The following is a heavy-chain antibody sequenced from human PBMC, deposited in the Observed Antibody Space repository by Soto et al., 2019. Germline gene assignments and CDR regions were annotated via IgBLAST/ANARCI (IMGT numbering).Heavy chain of an antibody. CDR2: IYYSGST. CDR1: GGSISSCY. CDR3: ARLRGATTVTRDAFDI. D-gene: IGHD4-17*01. Sequence: SETLSLTCTVSGGSISSCYWSWIRQPPGKGLEWIGYIYYSGSTNYNPSLKSRVTISVDTSKNQISLKLSPVTAADTAVYYCARLRGATTVTRDAFDIWRQRTMVTVSS. V-gene: IGHV4-59*01. J-gene: IGHJ3*02.